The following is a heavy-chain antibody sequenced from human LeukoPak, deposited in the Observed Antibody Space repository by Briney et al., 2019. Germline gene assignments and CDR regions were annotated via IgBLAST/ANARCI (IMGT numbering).Heavy chain of an antibody. CDR1: GGSLSSGGYY. CDR3: ARRKIQLWAYYYYYMDV. D-gene: IGHD5-18*01. J-gene: IGHJ6*03. Sequence: SETLSLTCTVSGGSLSSGGYYWSWIRQAPGKGLGWIGYIYHSGSTYYNPSLKSRVTISVDTSKNQFSLKLSSVTAADTAVYYCARRKIQLWAYYYYYMDVWGKGTTVTVSS. V-gene: IGHV4-30-2*01. CDR2: IYHSGST.